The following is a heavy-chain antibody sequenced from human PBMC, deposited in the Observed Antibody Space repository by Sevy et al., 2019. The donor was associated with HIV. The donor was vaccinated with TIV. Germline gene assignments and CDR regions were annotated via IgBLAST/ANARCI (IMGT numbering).Heavy chain of an antibody. CDR1: GFTFSDAW. CDR2: IRSKGDGGTT. Sequence: GGSLRLSCATSGFTFSDAWLSWVRQAPGKGLEGVGRIRSKGDGGTTEYAAPVKGRFTIARDDSKSMMFVQMNSLKTEDSAVYYCTTEGADWGHGTLVTVSS. J-gene: IGHJ1*01. V-gene: IGHV3-15*01. CDR3: TTEGAD.